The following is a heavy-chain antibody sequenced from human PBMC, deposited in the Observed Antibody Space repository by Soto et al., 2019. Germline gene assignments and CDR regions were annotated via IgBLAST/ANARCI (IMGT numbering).Heavy chain of an antibody. Sequence: PGGSLRLSCAVSGFTFRDYYMTWIRQAPGKGLEWVSYISSSTSHTNYADSVKGRFTISRDNAKNSLFLQMNSLRAEDTAVYYCARGRGAAADYFDFWGQGTLVTVSS. CDR3: ARGRGAAADYFDF. D-gene: IGHD6-13*01. V-gene: IGHV3-11*05. CDR2: ISSSTSHT. J-gene: IGHJ4*02. CDR1: GFTFRDYY.